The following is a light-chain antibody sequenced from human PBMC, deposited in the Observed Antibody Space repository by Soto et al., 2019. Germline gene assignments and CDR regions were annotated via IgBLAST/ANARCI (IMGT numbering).Light chain of an antibody. CDR3: QHYNSYSRT. V-gene: IGKV1-5*03. CDR1: QSISSW. Sequence: DIQMTQSPSTLPASVGDRVTITCRASQSISSWLAWYQQKPGKAPKLLIYKASSLESGVPSRVSGSGSGTEFTLTISCLHTDEFATEYCQHYNSYSRTFGHGTKVDSK. J-gene: IGKJ1*01. CDR2: KAS.